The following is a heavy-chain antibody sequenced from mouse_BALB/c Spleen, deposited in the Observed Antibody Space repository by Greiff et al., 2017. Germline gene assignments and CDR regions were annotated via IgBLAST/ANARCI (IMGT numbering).Heavy chain of an antibody. V-gene: IGHV5-17*02. CDR2: ISSGSSTI. J-gene: IGHJ2*01. CDR1: GFTFSSFG. D-gene: IGHD2-3*01. Sequence: DVKLVESGGGLVQPGGSRKLSCAASGFTFSSFGMHWVRQAPEKGLEWVAYISSGSSTIYYADTVKGRFTISRDNPKNTLFLQMTSLRSEDTAMYYCARSDGYYPLFDYWGQGTTLTVSS. CDR3: ARSDGYYPLFDY.